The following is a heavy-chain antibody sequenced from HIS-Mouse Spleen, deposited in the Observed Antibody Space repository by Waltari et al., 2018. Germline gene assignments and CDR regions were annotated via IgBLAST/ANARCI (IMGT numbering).Heavy chain of an antibody. D-gene: IGHD7-27*01. Sequence: QVQLQQWGAGLLKPSATLSLTCAVYGGSFSGYYWSWIRQPPGKGLEWIGEINHSGSTNYNPSLKSRVTISVDTSKNQFSLKLSSVTAADTAVYYCARGLIGTGDITWGQGTLVTVSS. CDR1: GGSFSGYY. CDR3: ARGLIGTGDIT. V-gene: IGHV4-34*01. J-gene: IGHJ4*02. CDR2: INHSGST.